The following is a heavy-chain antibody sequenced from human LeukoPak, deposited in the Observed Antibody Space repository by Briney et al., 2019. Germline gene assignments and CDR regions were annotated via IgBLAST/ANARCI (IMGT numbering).Heavy chain of an antibody. CDR2: ISSSGSTT. CDR1: GFTFTSYE. CDR3: PRDPSNWGSVHYGMDG. D-gene: IGHD7-27*01. Sequence: GRTLRLSCAVSGFTFTSYEMNWVCEAPGEGLEWGSYISSSGSTTNYAHSLKGRFPISRANAKNRLHWRMHRLRARDRSVYSCPRDPSNWGSVHYGMDGWGQATTVTVSS. V-gene: IGHV3-48*03. J-gene: IGHJ6*02.